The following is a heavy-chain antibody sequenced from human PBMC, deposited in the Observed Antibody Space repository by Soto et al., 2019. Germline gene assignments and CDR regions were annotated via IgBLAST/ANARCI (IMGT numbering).Heavy chain of an antibody. Sequence: ASVKVSCKASGGTFSSYAISWVRQAPGQGLEWMGGIIPIFGTANYAQKFQGRVTITADESTSTAYMELSSLRSEDTAVYYCASYIGAAAGTTYYYYGMDVWGQGTTVTVSS. CDR2: IIPIFGTA. V-gene: IGHV1-69*13. J-gene: IGHJ6*02. CDR1: GGTFSSYA. D-gene: IGHD6-13*01. CDR3: ASYIGAAAGTTYYYYGMDV.